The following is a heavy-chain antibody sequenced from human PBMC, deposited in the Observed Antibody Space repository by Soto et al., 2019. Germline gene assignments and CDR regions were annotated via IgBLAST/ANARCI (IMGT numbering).Heavy chain of an antibody. CDR2: FDPEDGET. V-gene: IGHV1-24*01. J-gene: IGHJ6*02. CDR1: GCTLTELS. CDR3: ATSMTNDFWSGYYKPRGYYYGMDV. Sequence: GASVKVSCKVSGCTLTELSIPWVRQAPVKGLEWMGCFDPEDGETIYAQKFQGRVTMTEDTSTDTAYMELSSLRSEDTAVYYCATSMTNDFWSGYYKPRGYYYGMDVWGQGTTVTVSS. D-gene: IGHD3-3*01.